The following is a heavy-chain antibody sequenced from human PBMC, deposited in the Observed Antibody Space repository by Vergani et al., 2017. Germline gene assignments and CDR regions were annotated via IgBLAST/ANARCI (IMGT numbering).Heavy chain of an antibody. CDR1: GGTFSSYA. V-gene: IGHV1-69*12. CDR2: IIPIFGTA. Sequence: QVQLVQSGAEVKKPGSSVKVSCKASGGTFSSYAISWVRQAPGQGLEWMGGIIPIFGTANYAQKFQGRVTITADESTSTAYMELSSLRSEDTAVYYCARDSGIVVAPYYYDYGMDVWGQGTTVTVSS. J-gene: IGHJ6*02. CDR3: ARDSGIVVAPYYYDYGMDV. D-gene: IGHD3-22*01.